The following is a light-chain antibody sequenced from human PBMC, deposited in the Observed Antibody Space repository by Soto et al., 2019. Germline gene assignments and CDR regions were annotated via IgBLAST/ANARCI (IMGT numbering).Light chain of an antibody. Sequence: EIVLTQSPATLSLSPGERATLSCRASQSVSSYLAWYQWKPGQAPRLLIYDASNRATGIPARFSGSGSGPDFTLTISSLEPEDFVVYYYQQRSNWPLTFGGGTKVEIK. CDR3: QQRSNWPLT. CDR1: QSVSSY. J-gene: IGKJ4*01. V-gene: IGKV3-11*01. CDR2: DAS.